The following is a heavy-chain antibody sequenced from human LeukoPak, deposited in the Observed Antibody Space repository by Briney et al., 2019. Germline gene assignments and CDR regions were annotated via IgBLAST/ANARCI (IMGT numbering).Heavy chain of an antibody. V-gene: IGHV5-51*01. CDR2: FFPVNSEV. D-gene: IGHD3-10*01. CDR1: GNTFVTYW. Sequence: GESLKIPCQDSGNTFVTYWVGWVRKKPGKGLEYIGIFFPVNSEVRYSPAFQGQVTISADRSISPASLQWTSLKASDTAMYYCARHTGRPQAGWFDPWGQGTLVTVSS. CDR3: ARHTGRPQAGWFDP. J-gene: IGHJ5*02.